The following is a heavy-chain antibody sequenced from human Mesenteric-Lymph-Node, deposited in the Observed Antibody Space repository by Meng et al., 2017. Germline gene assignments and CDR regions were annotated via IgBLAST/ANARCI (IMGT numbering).Heavy chain of an antibody. J-gene: IGHJ4*02. D-gene: IGHD4-23*01. CDR2: IYYSGSN. Sequence: QMQLQESGPGLGRPSGTLSPTGAGAGGSISSTSYYWGGIRQPPGKGPEWIGSIYYSGSNYHNPSLKSRLTISVDTSKSQLALKLSSVTAADTAVYYCARQIFEFGYGGNSPFDYWGQGTLVTVSS. V-gene: IGHV4-39*01. CDR1: GGSISSTSYY. CDR3: ARQIFEFGYGGNSPFDY.